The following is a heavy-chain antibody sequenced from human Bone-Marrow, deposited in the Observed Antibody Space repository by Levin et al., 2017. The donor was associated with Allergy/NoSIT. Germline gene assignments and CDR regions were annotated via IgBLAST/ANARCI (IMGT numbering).Heavy chain of an antibody. CDR2: IKKDGSEK. CDR1: EFTLNNYW. V-gene: IGHV3-7*01. CDR3: AREKMGSFDY. Sequence: GESLKISCEASEFTLNNYWMSWVRQAPGMGLEWVANIKKDGSEKNYVDSVKGRFTISRDNAKNSLYLQMNRLRDEDTAVYYCAREKMGSFDYWGQGTLVTVSS. J-gene: IGHJ4*02. D-gene: IGHD3-10*01.